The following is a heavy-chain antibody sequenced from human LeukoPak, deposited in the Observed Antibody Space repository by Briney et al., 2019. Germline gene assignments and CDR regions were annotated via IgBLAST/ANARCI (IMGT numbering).Heavy chain of an antibody. CDR1: GFTFSRYD. CDR3: ARVGLGGSYSSLDY. D-gene: IGHD1-26*01. J-gene: IGHJ4*02. V-gene: IGHV3-30*02. CDR2: VRFDGRET. Sequence: PGGSLRLSCVASGFTFSRYDMHWVRQAPGKGLEWLAFVRFDGRETFYADSVQGRFTISRDNAKNSLYLQMNSLRAEDTAVYYCARVGLGGSYSSLDYWGQGTLVTVSS.